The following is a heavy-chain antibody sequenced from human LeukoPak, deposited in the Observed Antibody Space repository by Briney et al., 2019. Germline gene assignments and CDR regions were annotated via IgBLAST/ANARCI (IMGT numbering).Heavy chain of an antibody. CDR2: ISYDGSNK. CDR3: AREPYSGYGDY. J-gene: IGHJ4*02. CDR1: GFTFSSYA. Sequence: GGSLRLSCAASGFTFSSYAMHWVRQDPGKGLEWVAVISYDGSNKYYADSVKGRFTISRDNSKNTLYLQMNSLRAEDTAVYNCAREPYSGYGDYWGQGTLVTVSS. V-gene: IGHV3-30-3*01. D-gene: IGHD5-12*01.